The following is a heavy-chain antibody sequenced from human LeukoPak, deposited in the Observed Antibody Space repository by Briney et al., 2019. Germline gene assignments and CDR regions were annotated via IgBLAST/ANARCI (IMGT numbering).Heavy chain of an antibody. CDR2: IYHSGST. CDR3: ASQSSGWLSFDY. Sequence: SETLSLTCAVYGVSFSGYYWGWIRQPPGKGLEWIGSIYHSGSTYYNPSLKSRVTISVDTSKNQFSLKLSSVTAADTAVYYCASQSSGWLSFDYWGQGTLVTVSS. V-gene: IGHV4-34*01. D-gene: IGHD6-19*01. CDR1: GVSFSGYY. J-gene: IGHJ4*02.